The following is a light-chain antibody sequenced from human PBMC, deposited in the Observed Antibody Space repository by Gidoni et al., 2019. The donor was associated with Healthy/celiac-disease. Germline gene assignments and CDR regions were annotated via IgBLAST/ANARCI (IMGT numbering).Light chain of an antibody. CDR3: QQYGSSPGT. V-gene: IGKV3-20*01. Sequence: EIVLTQSPGTLSLSPGERATLSCRASQSVSSSYLAWYQQKPGQAPRLLIYGASNRATGIPDRFSGSGSGTDFNLTISRLEPEDFAVYYCQQYGSSPGTFGQGTKVEIK. CDR1: QSVSSSY. J-gene: IGKJ1*01. CDR2: GAS.